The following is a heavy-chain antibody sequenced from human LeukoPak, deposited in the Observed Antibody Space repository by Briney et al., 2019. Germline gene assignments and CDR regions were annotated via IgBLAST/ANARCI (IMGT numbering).Heavy chain of an antibody. D-gene: IGHD3-10*01. CDR3: GDLGSAGTDH. CDR2: VRNKADGYTT. V-gene: IGHV3-72*01. J-gene: IGHJ4*02. CDR1: GFNFSPHY. Sequence: PGGSLRLSCAASGFNFSPHYMDWVRQSPGQGLEWVGLVRNKADGYTTIYAASVKGRFTISRDDSKNSIYLQMDSLKTEDTAVYYCGDLGSAGTDHWGQGTLVTVYS.